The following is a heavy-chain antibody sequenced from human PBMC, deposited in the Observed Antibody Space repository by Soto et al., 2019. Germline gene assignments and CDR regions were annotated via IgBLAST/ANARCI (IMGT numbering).Heavy chain of an antibody. D-gene: IGHD3-9*01. V-gene: IGHV3-23*01. CDR1: GFTFSSYA. J-gene: IGHJ4*02. CDR2: ISGSGGST. CDR3: ATRGKYFDWLLPFDY. Sequence: GGSLRLSCAASGFTFSSYAMSWVRQAPGKGLEWVSAISGSGGSTYYADSVKGRLTISRDNSKNTLYLQMNSLRAEDTAVYYCATRGKYFDWLLPFDYWGQGTLVTVSS.